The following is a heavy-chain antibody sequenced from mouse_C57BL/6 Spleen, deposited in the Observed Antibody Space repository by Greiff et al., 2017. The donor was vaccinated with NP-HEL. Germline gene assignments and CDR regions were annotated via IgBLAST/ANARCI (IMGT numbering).Heavy chain of an antibody. CDR1: GYTFTSYW. J-gene: IGHJ3*01. CDR3: ARDGPAWFAY. CDR2: IHPNSGST. V-gene: IGHV1-64*01. Sequence: QVQLQQPGAELVKPGASVKLACKASGYTFTSYWMHWVKQRPGQGLEWIGMIHPNSGSTNYNEKFKSKATLTVDKSTSTAYMQLSSLTSEDSAVYYCARDGPAWFAYWGQGTLVTVSA. D-gene: IGHD2-3*01.